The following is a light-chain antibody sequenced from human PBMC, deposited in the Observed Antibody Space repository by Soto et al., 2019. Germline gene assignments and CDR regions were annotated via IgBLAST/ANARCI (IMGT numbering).Light chain of an antibody. V-gene: IGKV1-27*01. CDR3: QKYNSAPRIT. J-gene: IGKJ4*01. CDR2: AAS. Sequence: DIQMTQSPSSLSASVGDRVTITCRASQGISNYLAWYQQKPGKVPKLLIYAASTLQSGVPSRFSGSGSGTNFTLTISSLQPEDVATYYCQKYNSAPRITFGGGTKVDIK. CDR1: QGISNY.